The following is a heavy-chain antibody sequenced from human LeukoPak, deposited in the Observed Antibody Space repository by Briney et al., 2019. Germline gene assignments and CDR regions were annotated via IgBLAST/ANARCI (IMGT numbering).Heavy chain of an antibody. V-gene: IGHV4-4*02. CDR1: GGSISSSNW. Sequence: PSETLSLTCAVSGGSISSSNWWSWVRQPPGKGLEWIGEIYHSGSTNYNPSLKSRVTISVDKSKNQFSLRLSSVTAADTAVYYCARDRPLYYDSSPRAFDIWGQGTMVTVSS. J-gene: IGHJ3*02. CDR2: IYHSGST. D-gene: IGHD3-22*01. CDR3: ARDRPLYYDSSPRAFDI.